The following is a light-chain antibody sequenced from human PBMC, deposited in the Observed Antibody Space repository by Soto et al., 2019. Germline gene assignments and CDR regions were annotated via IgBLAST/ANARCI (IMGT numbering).Light chain of an antibody. CDR2: AAS. J-gene: IGKJ2*02. Sequence: AIRMTQSPTSFSASTGDRVTITCRANQGISSFLAWYQQNPGTAPNLLIYAASTVQSGVPSRFSGSGSGTDFALIISCLQSEDFATYYCQQYYDDPCTFGQGTKLEIK. CDR1: QGISSF. CDR3: QQYYDDPCT. V-gene: IGKV1-8*01.